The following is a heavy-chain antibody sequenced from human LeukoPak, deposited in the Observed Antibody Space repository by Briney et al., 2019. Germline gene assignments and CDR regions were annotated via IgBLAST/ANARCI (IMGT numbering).Heavy chain of an antibody. D-gene: IGHD2-21*02. CDR3: ARVTRCYDPLRDYYYGMVV. CDR2: IITMFGIA. J-gene: IGHJ6*04. V-gene: IGHV1-69*04. Sequence: SVKVSCKASGGTFSSYAISWVRQAAGQGREWMGMIITMFGIANYAQTFQGRVAITADKATSTGYMELSSLRSEDTALCYCARVTRCYDPLRDYYYGMVVWGEGTTVTVPT. CDR1: GGTFSSYA.